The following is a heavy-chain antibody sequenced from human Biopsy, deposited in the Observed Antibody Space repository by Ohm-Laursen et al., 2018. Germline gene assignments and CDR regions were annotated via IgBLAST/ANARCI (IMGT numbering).Heavy chain of an antibody. V-gene: IGHV3-33*06. CDR2: IWHDGSNK. Sequence: SLRLSCTASGFTFSSYGMHWVRQAPGKGLERVAAIWHDGSNKNNADSVKGRFTISRDNSKKTLYLQMNSLRGEDSAVYYCAKCMAGGYNYYFHHCGQGTLVTVSS. J-gene: IGHJ4*02. CDR1: GFTFSSYG. CDR3: AKCMAGGYNYYFHH. D-gene: IGHD2-8*01.